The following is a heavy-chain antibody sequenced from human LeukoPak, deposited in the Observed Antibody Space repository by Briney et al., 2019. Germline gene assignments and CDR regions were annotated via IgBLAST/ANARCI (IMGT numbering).Heavy chain of an antibody. CDR2: IYSGGST. CDR1: GFIVSSHY. Sequence: GGSLRLSCAASGFIVSSHYMSWVRQAPGKGLEWVSVIYSGGSTDYADSVKGRFTISRDISKNTVHLQMNSLRAEDTAVYYCARDADTGYSYGSGFDYWGQGTLVTVSS. J-gene: IGHJ4*02. V-gene: IGHV3-66*01. CDR3: ARDADTGYSYGSGFDY. D-gene: IGHD5-18*01.